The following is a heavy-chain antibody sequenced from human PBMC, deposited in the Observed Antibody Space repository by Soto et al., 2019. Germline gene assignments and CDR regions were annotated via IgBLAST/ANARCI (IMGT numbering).Heavy chain of an antibody. CDR1: GFTFSNHA. CDR2: LSASGSNT. Sequence: EVQLLESGGVLVQPGGSLRLSCAASGFTFSNHAMSWVRQAPGKGLEWVSGLSASGSNTYYADSVKGRFTISRDNSKNILYLQMNSLRAEDTALYYCASRMAFTTGWYFDYWGQGTLVTVSS. CDR3: ASRMAFTTGWYFDY. D-gene: IGHD6-19*01. J-gene: IGHJ4*02. V-gene: IGHV3-23*01.